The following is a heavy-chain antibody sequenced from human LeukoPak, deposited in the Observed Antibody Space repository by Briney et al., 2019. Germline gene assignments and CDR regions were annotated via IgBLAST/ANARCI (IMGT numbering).Heavy chain of an antibody. D-gene: IGHD6-19*01. CDR3: AKVGSGTTGIRYSSGWYVAFDY. CDR1: GFTVSTNY. J-gene: IGHJ4*02. Sequence: GGSLRLSCAASGFTVSTNYMNWVRQAPGKGLEWVSAISGSGGSTYYADSVKGRFTISRDNSKNTLYLQMNSLRAEDTAVYYCAKVGSGTTGIRYSSGWYVAFDYWGQGTWSPSPQ. CDR2: ISGSGGST. V-gene: IGHV3-23*01.